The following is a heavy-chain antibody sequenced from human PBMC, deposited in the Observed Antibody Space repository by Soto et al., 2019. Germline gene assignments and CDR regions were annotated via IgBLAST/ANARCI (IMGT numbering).Heavy chain of an antibody. Sequence: SDTLSLTCSVSGAAINVGVYFWGLARQPPGRGLEWIGSIYCTGSTSLSPSLRSRVTMSVDTSNNQFSMKLRSLTAADTAVYFCSRPRLPTGGSSYGGVSWLDPCGQGLLVTVYS. CDR2: IYCTGST. D-gene: IGHD6-6*01. V-gene: IGHV4-39*01. CDR3: SRPRLPTGGSSYGGVSWLDP. J-gene: IGHJ5*02. CDR1: GAAINVGVYF.